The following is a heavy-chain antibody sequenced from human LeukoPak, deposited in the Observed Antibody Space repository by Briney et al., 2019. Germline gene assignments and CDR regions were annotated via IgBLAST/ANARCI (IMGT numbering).Heavy chain of an antibody. J-gene: IGHJ4*02. Sequence: GESLKISCKGSGYSFTRYWIGWLRQMPGKGLEWMGIIYPGDSDTRYSPSFQGQVTISADKSISTAYLQWSSLKASDTAMYYCARRPAWLVRTYYYDYWGQGTLVTVSS. V-gene: IGHV5-51*01. D-gene: IGHD6-6*01. CDR1: GYSFTRYW. CDR2: IYPGDSDT. CDR3: ARRPAWLVRTYYYDY.